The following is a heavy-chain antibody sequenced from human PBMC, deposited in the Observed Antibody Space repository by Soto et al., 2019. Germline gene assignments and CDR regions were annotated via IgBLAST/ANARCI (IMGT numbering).Heavy chain of an antibody. CDR2: ISSSSSYI. V-gene: IGHV3-21*01. D-gene: IGHD3-3*01. Sequence: EVQLVESGGGLVKPGGSLRLSCAASGFTFSSYSMNWVRQAPGKGLEWVSSISSSSSYIYYADSVKGRFTISRDNAKNALYLQMNSLRAEDTAVYYCARATYYDFWSGYHYWGQGTLVTVSS. CDR1: GFTFSSYS. J-gene: IGHJ4*02. CDR3: ARATYYDFWSGYHY.